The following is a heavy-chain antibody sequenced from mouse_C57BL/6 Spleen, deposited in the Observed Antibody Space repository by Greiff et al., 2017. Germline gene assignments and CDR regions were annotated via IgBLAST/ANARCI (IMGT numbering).Heavy chain of an antibody. CDR2: IYPRSGST. V-gene: IGHV1-81*01. D-gene: IGHD3-2*02. CDR3: SRSLDSSGYDYFDY. CDR1: GYTFTSYG. J-gene: IGHJ2*01. Sequence: VQLQQSGAELARPGASVKLSCKASGYTFTSYGISWVKQRNGQGLEWIGEIYPRSGSTYYNEKFKGKATLTADKSSSTAYMELRSLTSEYSAVYFCSRSLDSSGYDYFDYWGQGTTLTVSS.